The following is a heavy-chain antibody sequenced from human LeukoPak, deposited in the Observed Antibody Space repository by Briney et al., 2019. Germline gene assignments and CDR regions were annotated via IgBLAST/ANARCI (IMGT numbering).Heavy chain of an antibody. D-gene: IGHD2-21*02. Sequence: SETLSLTCTVFGGSISSYYWSWIRQPPGKGLEWIGYIYYSGSTNYNPSLKSRVTISVDTSKNQFSLKLSSVTAADTAVYYCARDPTNCGGDCYAPWGQGTMVTVSS. J-gene: IGHJ3*01. CDR3: ARDPTNCGGDCYAP. CDR1: GGSISSYY. V-gene: IGHV4-59*01. CDR2: IYYSGST.